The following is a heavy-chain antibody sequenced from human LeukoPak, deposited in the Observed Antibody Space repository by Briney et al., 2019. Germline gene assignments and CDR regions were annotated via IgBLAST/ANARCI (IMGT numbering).Heavy chain of an antibody. CDR3: ARGDMGGEVYYFDY. J-gene: IGHJ4*02. D-gene: IGHD3-16*01. CDR2: INPNSGGT. CDR1: GYTFTGYY. V-gene: IGHV1-2*02. Sequence: ASVKVSCKASGYTFTGYYMHWVRQAPGQGLEWMGWINPNSGGTNYAQKFQGRVTMTRDTSISTAYMELSRLRSDDTAVYYCARGDMGGEVYYFDYWGQGTLVTVSS.